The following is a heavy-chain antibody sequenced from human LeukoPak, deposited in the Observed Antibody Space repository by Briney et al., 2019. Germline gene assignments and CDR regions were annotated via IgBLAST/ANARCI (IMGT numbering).Heavy chain of an antibody. CDR1: GSTFSNAW. J-gene: IGHJ4*02. Sequence: GGSLRLSCAASGSTFSNAWMSWFRQAPGKGLEWVGRIKSKTDGGTTDYAAPVKGRFTISRDDSKNTLYLQMNSLRAEDTAAYYCAKEQQLVPTNWGQGTLVTVSS. D-gene: IGHD6-13*01. CDR3: AKEQQLVPTN. V-gene: IGHV3-15*01. CDR2: IKSKTDGGTT.